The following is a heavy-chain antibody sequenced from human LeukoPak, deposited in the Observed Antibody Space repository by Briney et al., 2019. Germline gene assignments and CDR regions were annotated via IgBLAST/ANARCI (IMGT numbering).Heavy chain of an antibody. Sequence: GGSLSLSCAASGFTFSNYWMSWVRQAPGKGLEWVSVIYSGGSTYYADSVKGRFTISRGNSKNTLYLQMNSLRAEDTAVYYCARAPYYYDSSGYLYYYGMDVWGQGTTVTVSS. V-gene: IGHV3-53*01. CDR3: ARAPYYYDSSGYLYYYGMDV. D-gene: IGHD3-22*01. CDR2: IYSGGST. CDR1: GFTFSNYW. J-gene: IGHJ6*02.